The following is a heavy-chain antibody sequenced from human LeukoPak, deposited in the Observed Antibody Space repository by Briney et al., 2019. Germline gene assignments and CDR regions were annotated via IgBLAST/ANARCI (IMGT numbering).Heavy chain of an antibody. Sequence: GGSLRLSCAASGFTFSNSAMSWVRQAPGKGLEWVSTLSGSGITTYYADSVKGRFTISRDNSKNTLYLQMNSLRAEDTAVYYCAKGIYSGGWSYFDYWGHGTLVTVSS. CDR3: AKGIYSGGWSYFDY. V-gene: IGHV3-23*01. CDR1: GFTFSNSA. D-gene: IGHD6-19*01. CDR2: LSGSGITT. J-gene: IGHJ4*01.